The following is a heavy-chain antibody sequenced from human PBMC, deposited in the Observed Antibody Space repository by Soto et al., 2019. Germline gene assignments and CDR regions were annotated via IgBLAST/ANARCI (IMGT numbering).Heavy chain of an antibody. Sequence: SLENPCKASGLTFNSYSLNSVRHMHGKGLQWMGNIFSSDCSAKYGPSFVGQVTISVDRSFNTAYLQWSSLKASDTAIYYCGTWRGSSCFDYWGQGILVTVSS. CDR3: GTWRGSSCFDY. V-gene: IGHV5-51*01. J-gene: IGHJ4*02. D-gene: IGHD2-2*01. CDR1: GLTFNSYS. CDR2: IFSSDCSA.